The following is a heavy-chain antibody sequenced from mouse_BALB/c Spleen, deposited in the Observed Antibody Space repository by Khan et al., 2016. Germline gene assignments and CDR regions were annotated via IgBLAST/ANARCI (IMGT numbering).Heavy chain of an antibody. V-gene: IGHV3-1*02. CDR2: IHYSGNT. D-gene: IGHD1-2*01. Sequence: EVELVESGPDLVKTSQSISLTCTVTGYSITSGYRWHWIRQFPGNKLEWMGYIHYSGNTDYNPSLKSRISITRDTSKNQFFLQLDSVTTEDTATYYCASPHYYGYDYWGQGTTLTVSS. CDR3: ASPHYYGYDY. CDR1: GYSITSGYR. J-gene: IGHJ2*01.